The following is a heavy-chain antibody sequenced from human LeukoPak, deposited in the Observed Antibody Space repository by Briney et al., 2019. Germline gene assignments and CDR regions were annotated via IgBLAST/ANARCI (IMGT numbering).Heavy chain of an antibody. CDR1: GGSFSGYY. D-gene: IGHD6-6*01. CDR3: ARGRRGPQLVRNGYYYYYYMDV. Sequence: SETLSLTCAVYGGSFSGYYWSWIRQPPGKGLEWIGEINHSGGTNYNPSLKSRVTISVDTSKNQFSLKLSSVTAADTAVYYCARGRRGPQLVRNGYYYYYYMDVWGKGTTVTVSS. J-gene: IGHJ6*03. V-gene: IGHV4-34*01. CDR2: INHSGGT.